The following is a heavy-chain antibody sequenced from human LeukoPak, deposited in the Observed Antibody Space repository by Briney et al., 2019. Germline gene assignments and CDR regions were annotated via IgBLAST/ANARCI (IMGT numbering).Heavy chain of an antibody. J-gene: IGHJ4*02. CDR2: IYYSGST. D-gene: IGHD6-19*01. Sequence: PSQTLSLTCTVSGGSISSGGYYWSWIRQHPGKGLEWIGYIYYSGSTYYNPSLKSRVTISVDTSKNQFSLKLSSVTAEDTAVYYCTTAPPRSQWLVRGYYFDYWGQGTLVTVSS. CDR1: GGSISSGGYY. V-gene: IGHV4-31*03. CDR3: TTAPPRSQWLVRGYYFDY.